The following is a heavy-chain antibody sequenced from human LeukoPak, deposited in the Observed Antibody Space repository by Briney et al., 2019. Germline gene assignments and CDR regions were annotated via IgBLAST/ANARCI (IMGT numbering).Heavy chain of an antibody. J-gene: IGHJ4*02. Sequence: GGSLRLSCAASGFTFSTYAVNWVRQAPGKGLEWVSAITGSGGATYYADSVKGRFTISRDNSKNTLYLQMSSLRAEDTAVYYCARVNIVGATFFDYWGQGTLVTVSS. V-gene: IGHV3-23*01. D-gene: IGHD1-26*01. CDR1: GFTFSTYA. CDR2: ITGSGGAT. CDR3: ARVNIVGATFFDY.